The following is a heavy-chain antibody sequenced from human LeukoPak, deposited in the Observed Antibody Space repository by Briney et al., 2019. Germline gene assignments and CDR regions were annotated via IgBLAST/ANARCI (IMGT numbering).Heavy chain of an antibody. CDR2: IYHSGST. CDR3: ARGTPELWFGDYYFDY. Sequence: PSETLSLTCTVSGGSISSYSWSWIRQPPGKGLEWIGYIYHSGSTYYNPSLKSRVTISVDRSKNQFSLKLSSVTAADTAVYYCARGTPELWFGDYYFDYWGQGTLVTVSS. V-gene: IGHV4-30-2*01. CDR1: GGSISSYS. J-gene: IGHJ4*02. D-gene: IGHD3-10*01.